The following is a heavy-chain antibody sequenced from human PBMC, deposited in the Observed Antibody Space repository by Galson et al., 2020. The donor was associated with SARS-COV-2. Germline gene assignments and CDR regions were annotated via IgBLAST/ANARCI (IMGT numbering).Heavy chain of an antibody. Sequence: GSLRLSCAASGFTFSSYGMHWVRQAPGKGLEWVAVIWYAGSNKYYADSVKGRFTISRDNSKNTLYLQMNSLRAEDTAVYYCAREALYDSSGPYFDYWGQGTLVTVSS. CDR1: GFTFSSYG. V-gene: IGHV3-33*01. J-gene: IGHJ4*02. CDR3: AREALYDSSGPYFDY. D-gene: IGHD3-22*01. CDR2: IWYAGSNK.